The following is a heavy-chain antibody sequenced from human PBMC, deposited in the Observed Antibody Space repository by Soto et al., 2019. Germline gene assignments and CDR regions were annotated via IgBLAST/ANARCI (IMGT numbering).Heavy chain of an antibody. CDR3: VRQEGFFVWSSHGTGPRGMDV. J-gene: IGHJ6*02. CDR2: VHHRGTT. V-gene: IGHV4-34*01. Sequence: QVQLQQWGAGLLKPSETLSLTCAVNGGSFSGYYWNWIRQSAGKGLEWIGRVHHRGTTNYNPSLKRRLTGSLDTSRNHFSLQQHSVPAADTAMYCCVRQEGFFVWSSHGTGPRGMDVWGQGTSVTVSS. CDR1: GGSFSGYY. D-gene: IGHD3-9*01.